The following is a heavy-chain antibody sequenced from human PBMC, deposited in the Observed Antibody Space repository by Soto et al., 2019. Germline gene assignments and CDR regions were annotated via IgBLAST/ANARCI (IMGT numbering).Heavy chain of an antibody. CDR3: ARDDIFSGVRGMDV. J-gene: IGHJ6*02. CDR2: IYYSGST. Sequence: SETLSLTCTVSGGSISSYYWSWIRQPPGKGLEWIGYIYYSGSTNYNPSLKSRVTISVDTSKNQFSLKLSSVTAADTAVYYCARDDIFSGVRGMDVWGQGTTVTVSS. D-gene: IGHD3-10*02. V-gene: IGHV4-59*01. CDR1: GGSISSYY.